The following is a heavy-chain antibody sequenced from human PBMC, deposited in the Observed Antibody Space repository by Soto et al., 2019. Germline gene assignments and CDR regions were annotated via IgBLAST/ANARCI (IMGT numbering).Heavy chain of an antibody. D-gene: IGHD2-2*01. CDR2: ISYDGSNK. Sequence: GGSLRLSCAASGFTFSSYGMHWVRQAPGKGLEWVAVISYDGSNKYYADSVKGRFTISRDNSKNTLYLQMNSLRAEDTAVYYCAKDLSVVPAAIGYYYYGMDVWGQGTTVTVSS. J-gene: IGHJ6*02. CDR3: AKDLSVVPAAIGYYYYGMDV. V-gene: IGHV3-30*18. CDR1: GFTFSSYG.